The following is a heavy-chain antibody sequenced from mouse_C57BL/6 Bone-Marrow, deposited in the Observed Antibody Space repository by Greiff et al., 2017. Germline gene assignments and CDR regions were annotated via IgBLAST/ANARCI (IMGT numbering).Heavy chain of an antibody. CDR2: IDPENGDT. J-gene: IGHJ3*01. CDR3: TTKGFPFAY. Sequence: VQLQQSGAELVRPGASVKLSCTASGFNIKDDYMHWVKQRPEQGLEWIGWIDPENGDTEYASKFQGKATIIADTSSNTAYLQLSSLTSEDTAVYYCTTKGFPFAYWGQGTLVTVSA. CDR1: GFNIKDDY. D-gene: IGHD3-3*01. V-gene: IGHV14-4*01.